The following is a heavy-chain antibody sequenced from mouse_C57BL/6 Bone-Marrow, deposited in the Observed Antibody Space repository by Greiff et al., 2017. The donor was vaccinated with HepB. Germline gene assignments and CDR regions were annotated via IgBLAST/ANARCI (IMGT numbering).Heavy chain of an antibody. Sequence: LVESGAELVRPGASVKLSCTASGFNIKDDYMHWVKQRPEQGLEWIGWIDPENGDTEYASKFQGKATITADTSSNTAYLQLSSLTSEDTAVYYCTTDGSSWGDYWGQGTSVTVSS. V-gene: IGHV14-4*01. CDR1: GFNIKDDY. CDR3: TTDGSSWGDY. D-gene: IGHD1-1*01. J-gene: IGHJ4*01. CDR2: IDPENGDT.